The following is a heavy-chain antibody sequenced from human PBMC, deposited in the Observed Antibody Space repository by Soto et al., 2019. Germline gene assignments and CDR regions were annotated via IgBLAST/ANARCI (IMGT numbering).Heavy chain of an antibody. CDR1: GFTFSSYG. CDR2: IWYDGSNK. J-gene: IGHJ3*02. V-gene: IGHV3-33*01. D-gene: IGHD2-15*01. Sequence: PGGSLRLSCAASGFTFSSYGMHWVRQAPGKGLEWMSVIWYDGSNKHYADSVKGRFTISRDNAKNSLYLQMNSLRAEDTAVYYCARLPYCSGGSCYPRDAFDIWGQGTMVTVSS. CDR3: ARLPYCSGGSCYPRDAFDI.